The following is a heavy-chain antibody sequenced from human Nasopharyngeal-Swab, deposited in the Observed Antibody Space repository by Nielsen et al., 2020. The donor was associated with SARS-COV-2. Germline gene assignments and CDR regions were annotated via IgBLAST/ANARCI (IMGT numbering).Heavy chain of an antibody. Sequence: GESLKISCAASGFIFSDYYMSWIRQAPGKGLEWVSYLNSGGTTMLYANSVEGRFTIYRDNARNSLYLQMNSLGAEDTAVYYCATFPFYDLLTGSDYYGLDFWGQGTTVTVSS. CDR2: LNSGGTTM. D-gene: IGHD3-9*01. CDR3: ATFPFYDLLTGSDYYGLDF. V-gene: IGHV3-11*01. CDR1: GFIFSDYY. J-gene: IGHJ6*02.